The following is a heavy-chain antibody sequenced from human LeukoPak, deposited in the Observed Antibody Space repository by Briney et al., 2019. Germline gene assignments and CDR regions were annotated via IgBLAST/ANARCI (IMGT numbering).Heavy chain of an antibody. Sequence: PGGSLRLSCAASGFTFSSYAMSWVRQAPGKGLEWVSAISGSGGSTYYADSVKGRFTISRDNSKNTLYLQMNSLRAEDTAVYYCAKGITYYYDSSGYCEWNDAFDIWGQGTMVTASS. D-gene: IGHD3-22*01. CDR3: AKGITYYYDSSGYCEWNDAFDI. CDR2: ISGSGGST. J-gene: IGHJ3*02. V-gene: IGHV3-23*01. CDR1: GFTFSSYA.